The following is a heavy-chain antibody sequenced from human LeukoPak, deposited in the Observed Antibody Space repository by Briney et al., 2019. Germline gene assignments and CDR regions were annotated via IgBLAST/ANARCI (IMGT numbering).Heavy chain of an antibody. D-gene: IGHD2-15*01. CDR2: IVGGSGNT. CDR3: AADCSGGSCSPN. V-gene: IGHV1-58*02. Sequence: SVKVSCKASGFTFTSSAMQWVRQARGQRLEWIGWIVGGSGNTNYAQKFQERVTITRDMSTSTAYMELSSLRSEDTAVYYCAADCSGGSCSPNWGQGTLVTVSS. CDR1: GFTFTSSA. J-gene: IGHJ4*02.